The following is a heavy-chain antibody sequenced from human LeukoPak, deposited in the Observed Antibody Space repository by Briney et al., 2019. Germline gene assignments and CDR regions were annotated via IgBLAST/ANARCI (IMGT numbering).Heavy chain of an antibody. CDR2: ISYDGSNK. CDR3: AKDLGDYGGNSDLNY. J-gene: IGHJ4*02. V-gene: IGHV3-30*18. Sequence: TGGSLRLSCAASGFTFSSYDMHWVRQAPGKGLEWVAVISYDGSNKYYADSVKGRFTISRDNSKNTLYLQMNSLRAEDTAVYYCAKDLGDYGGNSDLNYWGQGTLVTVSS. CDR1: GFTFSSYD. D-gene: IGHD4-23*01.